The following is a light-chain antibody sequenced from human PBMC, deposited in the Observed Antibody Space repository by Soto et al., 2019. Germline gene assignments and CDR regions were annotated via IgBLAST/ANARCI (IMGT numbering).Light chain of an antibody. Sequence: QSPSTLSRSVGDRVTLTCRASQSISSWLAWNQQKPGKAPKLLIYKASTLKSGVPSRFSGSGSGTESTLTISSLQPDDFATYYCQHYNSYSEAFGQGTKV. CDR3: QHYNSYSEA. CDR2: KAS. J-gene: IGKJ1*01. V-gene: IGKV1-5*03. CDR1: QSISSW.